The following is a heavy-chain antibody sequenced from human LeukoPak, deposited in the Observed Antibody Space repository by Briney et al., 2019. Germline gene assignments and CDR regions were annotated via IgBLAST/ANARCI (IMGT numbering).Heavy chain of an antibody. CDR2: ISGSGGST. V-gene: IGHV3-23*01. D-gene: IGHD1-14*01. CDR1: GFTFSSYG. CDR3: ARGVEPLAANTLAY. Sequence: GGSLRLSCAASGFTFSSYGMSWVRQAPGKGLEWVSVISGSGGSTYYADSVQGRFTISRDNSKNTLYLEMNSLSPDDTAVYYCARGVEPLAANTLAYWGQGTLVTVSS. J-gene: IGHJ4*02.